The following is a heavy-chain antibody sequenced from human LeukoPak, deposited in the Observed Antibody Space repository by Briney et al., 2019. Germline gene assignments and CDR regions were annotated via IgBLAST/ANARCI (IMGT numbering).Heavy chain of an antibody. CDR3: ARGSIAAAGAAPYFQH. J-gene: IGHJ1*01. CDR2: TYYRSKWYN. V-gene: IGHV6-1*01. Sequence: SQTLSLTCAISGDSVSSNCAAWNWIRQSPSRGLEWLGRTYYRSKWYNDYAVSVKSQITINPDTSKNQFSLQLNSVTPEDTAVYYCARGSIAAAGAAPYFQHWGEGTLVTVSS. D-gene: IGHD6-13*01. CDR1: GDSVSSNCAA.